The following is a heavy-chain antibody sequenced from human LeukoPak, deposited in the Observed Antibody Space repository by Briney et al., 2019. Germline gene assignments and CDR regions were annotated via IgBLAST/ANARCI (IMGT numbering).Heavy chain of an antibody. CDR3: ARSRTTQGYFDL. CDR2: ISYDGSNK. J-gene: IGHJ2*01. V-gene: IGHV3-30-3*01. D-gene: IGHD2-15*01. CDR1: RFTFSTYW. Sequence: GGSLRLSCAASRFTFSTYWMHWVRQAPGKGLEWVAVISYDGSNKYYADSVKGRFTISRDNSKNTLYLQMNSLRAEDTAVYYCARSRTTQGYFDLWGRGTLVTVSS.